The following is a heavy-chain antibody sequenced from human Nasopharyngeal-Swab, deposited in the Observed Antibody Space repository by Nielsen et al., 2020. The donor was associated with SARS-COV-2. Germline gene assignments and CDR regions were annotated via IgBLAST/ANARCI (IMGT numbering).Heavy chain of an antibody. J-gene: IGHJ4*02. V-gene: IGHV3-7*05. D-gene: IGHD6-6*01. CDR2: IKQDGSEK. Sequence: VRQMPGKGLVWVANIKQDGSEKYYVDSVKGRFTISRDNAKNSLYLQMNSLRAEDTAVYYCARVAIAARDIDYWGQGTLVTVSS. CDR3: ARVAIAARDIDY.